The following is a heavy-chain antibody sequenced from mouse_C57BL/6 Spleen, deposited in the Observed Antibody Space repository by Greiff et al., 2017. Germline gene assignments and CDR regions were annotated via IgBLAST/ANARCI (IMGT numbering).Heavy chain of an antibody. CDR1: GFTFSDYY. CDR2: INYDGSST. Sequence: EVKVVESEGGLVQPGSSMKLSCTASGFTFSDYYMAWVRQVPEKGLEWVANINYDGSSTYYLDSLKSRFIISRDNAKNILYLQMSSLKSEDTATYYCARDEGYSNGGFAYWGQGTLVTVSA. D-gene: IGHD2-5*01. J-gene: IGHJ3*01. V-gene: IGHV5-16*01. CDR3: ARDEGYSNGGFAY.